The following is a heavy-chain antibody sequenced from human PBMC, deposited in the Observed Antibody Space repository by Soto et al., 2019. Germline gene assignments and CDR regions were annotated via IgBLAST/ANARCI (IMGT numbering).Heavy chain of an antibody. CDR2: MNTNTNNT. Sequence: GISAQVTSKACGYWIHNKAIFWLRQDPGQGLEWIGWMNTNTNNTDSAEDFEGRVSLTWDTSISTAYMQLNSLKTDDTAVYYCAREGVETSSLWLDPCGQGTLVSVSS. CDR3: AREGVETSSLWLDP. J-gene: IGHJ5*02. CDR1: GYWIHNKA. V-gene: IGHV1-8*01.